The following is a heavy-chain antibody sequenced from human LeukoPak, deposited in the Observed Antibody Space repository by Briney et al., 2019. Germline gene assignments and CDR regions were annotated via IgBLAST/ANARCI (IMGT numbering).Heavy chain of an antibody. CDR2: INHSGST. CDR3: AAAYYDFWSGYYTRGWFDP. J-gene: IGHJ5*02. D-gene: IGHD3-3*01. V-gene: IGHV4-34*01. CDR1: GGSFSGYY. Sequence: PSETLSFTCAVYGGSFSGYYWSWIRQPPGKGLEWIGEINHSGSTNYNPSLKSRVTISVDTSKNQFSLKLSSVTAADTAVYYCAAAYYDFWSGYYTRGWFDPWGQGTLVTVSS.